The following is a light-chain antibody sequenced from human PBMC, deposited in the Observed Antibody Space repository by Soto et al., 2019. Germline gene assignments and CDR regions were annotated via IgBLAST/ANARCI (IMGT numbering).Light chain of an antibody. CDR1: QTISSW. CDR3: QQYNHYWT. CDR2: KAS. J-gene: IGKJ1*01. Sequence: DIQRTQSPSTLSGSVGDRVTITCRASQTISSWLAWYQQKPGKAPKLLIYKASTLKSGVPSRFSGSGSGTEFTLTISSLQPDDFATYYCQQYNHYWTFGQGTKVDI. V-gene: IGKV1-5*03.